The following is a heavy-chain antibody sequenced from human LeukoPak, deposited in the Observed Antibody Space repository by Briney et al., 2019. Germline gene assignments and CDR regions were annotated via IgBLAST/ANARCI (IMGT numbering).Heavy chain of an antibody. J-gene: IGHJ4*02. V-gene: IGHV4-59*12. CDR3: ASYDFWSGYYFDY. CDR1: GGSISNSY. D-gene: IGHD3-3*01. CDR2: IYSSGST. Sequence: PSETLSLTCTVSGGSISNSYWSWIRQPPGKGLEWIGYIYSSGSTTYNPSLKSRVTISADTSKNQFSLKLSSVTAADTAVYYCASYDFWSGYYFDYWGQGTLVTVSS.